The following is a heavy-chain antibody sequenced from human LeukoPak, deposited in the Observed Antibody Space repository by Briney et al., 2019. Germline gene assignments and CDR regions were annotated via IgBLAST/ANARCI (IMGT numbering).Heavy chain of an antibody. J-gene: IGHJ4*02. CDR3: AQARDLVVVVADY. CDR1: GSTFRNYA. D-gene: IGHD2-15*01. V-gene: IGHV3-23*01. CDR2: ISGAGGGT. Sequence: GGSLRLSCAASGSTFRNYAMTWVRQAPGKGLEWVSAISGAGGGTYYADSVKGRFTISRDNSKDTLYLRMNSLRADDTAIYYCAQARDLVVVVADYWGQGTLVAVSS.